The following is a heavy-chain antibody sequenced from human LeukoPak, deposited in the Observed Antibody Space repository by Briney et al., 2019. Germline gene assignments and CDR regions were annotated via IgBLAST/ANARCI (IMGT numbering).Heavy chain of an antibody. Sequence: PPETLSLTCTVSGGSISSGGYYWSWIRQHPGKGLEWIGYIYYSGSTYYNPSLKSRVTISVDTSKNQFSLKLSSVTAADTAVYYCARSERGYSSSSRAFDYWGQGTLVTVSS. CDR1: GGSISSGGYY. V-gene: IGHV4-31*03. CDR3: ARSERGYSSSSRAFDY. CDR2: IYYSGST. D-gene: IGHD6-6*01. J-gene: IGHJ4*02.